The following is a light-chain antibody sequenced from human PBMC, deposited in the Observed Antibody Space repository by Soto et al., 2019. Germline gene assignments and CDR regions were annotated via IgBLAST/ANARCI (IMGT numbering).Light chain of an antibody. CDR3: SSYAGSNNYVV. CDR1: SGDVGGYNY. CDR2: EVS. J-gene: IGLJ2*01. V-gene: IGLV2-8*01. Sequence: QSVLTQPPSASGSPGQSVTISCTGTSGDVGGYNYVSWYQQHPGKAPKLMIYEVSKRPSGVPDRFSGSKSGNTASLTVSGLQVEDEADYYCSSYAGSNNYVVIGGGTKLTVL.